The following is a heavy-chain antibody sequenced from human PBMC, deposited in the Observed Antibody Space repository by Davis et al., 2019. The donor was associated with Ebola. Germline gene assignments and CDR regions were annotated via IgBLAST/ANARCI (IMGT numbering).Heavy chain of an antibody. D-gene: IGHD1-26*01. CDR1: GASISSYY. CDR3: ARAGGSYGGYYYYGMDV. Sequence: MPSETLSLTCTVSGASISSYYWSWIRQPPGKGLEWIGYIYYRGSTDYNPSLKSRVTISVDTSKNQFSLKLSSVTAADTAVYYCARAGGSYGGYYYYGMDVWGQGTTVTVSS. V-gene: IGHV4-59*01. CDR2: IYYRGST. J-gene: IGHJ6*02.